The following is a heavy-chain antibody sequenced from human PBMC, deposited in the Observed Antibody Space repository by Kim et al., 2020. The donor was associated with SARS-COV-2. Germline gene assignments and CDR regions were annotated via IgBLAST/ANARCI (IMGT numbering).Heavy chain of an antibody. CDR3: ARHGYEQLTYYWYDSSGYALIDY. Sequence: GGSLRLSCAASGFTFSDYYMSWIRQAPGKGLEWVSYISSSGSTIYYADSVKGRFTISRDNAKNSLYLQMNSLRAEDTAVYYCARHGYEQLTYYWYDSSGYALIDYWGQGTLVTVSS. D-gene: IGHD3-22*01. CDR1: GFTFSDYY. V-gene: IGHV3-11*01. J-gene: IGHJ4*02. CDR2: ISSSGSTI.